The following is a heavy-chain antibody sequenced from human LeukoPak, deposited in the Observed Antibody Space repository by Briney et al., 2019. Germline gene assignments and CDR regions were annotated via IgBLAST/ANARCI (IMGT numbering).Heavy chain of an antibody. V-gene: IGHV4-31*03. CDR1: GGSISSGGYY. D-gene: IGHD2-2*01. CDR3: ARGVVPAAWGGYFDY. J-gene: IGHJ4*02. Sequence: SGTLSLTCTVSGGSISSGGYYWSWIRQHPGKGLEWIGYIYYSGSTYYNPSLKSRVTISVDTSKNQFSLKLSSATAADTAVYYCARGVVPAAWGGYFDYWGQGTLVTVSS. CDR2: IYYSGST.